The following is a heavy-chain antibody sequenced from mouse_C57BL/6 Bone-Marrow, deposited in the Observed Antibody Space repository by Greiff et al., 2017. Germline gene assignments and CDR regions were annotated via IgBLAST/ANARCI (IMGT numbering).Heavy chain of an antibody. CDR2: IYPGSGNT. J-gene: IGHJ3*01. CDR3: ARSHWGWFAY. CDR1: GYTFTDYY. Sequence: VQLQQSGAELVRPGASVKLSCKASGYTFTDYYINWVKQRPGQGLEWIVRIYPGSGNTYYNEKFKGKATLTAEKSSRTAYMQLSSLTSEDSAVYFCARSHWGWFAYWGQGTLVTVSA. D-gene: IGHD4-1*01. V-gene: IGHV1-76*01.